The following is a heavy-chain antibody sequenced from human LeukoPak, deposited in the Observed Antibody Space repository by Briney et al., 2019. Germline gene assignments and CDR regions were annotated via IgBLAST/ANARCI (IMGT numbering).Heavy chain of an antibody. CDR3: AKSYYDFWSGYYASNQGDYYYYMDV. CDR2: ISGSGGST. CDR1: GFTFSSYA. V-gene: IGHV3-23*01. D-gene: IGHD3-3*01. Sequence: GESLRLSCAASGFTFSSYAMSWVRQAPGKGLEWVSAISGSGGSTYYADSVKGRFTISRDNSKNTLYLQMNSLRAEDTAVYYCAKSYYDFWSGYYASNQGDYYYYMDVWGKGTTVTVSS. J-gene: IGHJ6*03.